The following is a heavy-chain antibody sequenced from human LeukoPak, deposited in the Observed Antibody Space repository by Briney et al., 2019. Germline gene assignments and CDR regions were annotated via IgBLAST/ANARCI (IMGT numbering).Heavy chain of an antibody. V-gene: IGHV3-23*01. Sequence: VGSLRLSCAASGFTFITYAMSWVRQAPGKGPEWVSTISVSGGSTYYADSVKGRFTISRDDSKNTLYLQMNSLRAEDTAFYYCAKGGSGSYYSHFDCWGQGTLVTVSS. CDR1: GFTFITYA. CDR2: ISVSGGST. CDR3: AKGGSGSYYSHFDC. D-gene: IGHD3-10*01. J-gene: IGHJ4*02.